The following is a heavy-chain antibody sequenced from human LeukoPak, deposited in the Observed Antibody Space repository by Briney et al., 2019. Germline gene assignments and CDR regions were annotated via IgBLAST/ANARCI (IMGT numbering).Heavy chain of an antibody. V-gene: IGHV3-23*01. J-gene: IGHJ4*02. D-gene: IGHD6-19*01. CDR2: ISGSGGST. CDR3: ARDDSGFSQYSSGWYYFDY. Sequence: PGGSLRLSCAASGFTFSSYAMSWVRQAPGKGLEWVSAISGSGGSTYYADSVKGRFTISRDNSKNTLYLQMNSLRAEDTAVYYCARDDSGFSQYSSGWYYFDYWGQGTLVTVSS. CDR1: GFTFSSYA.